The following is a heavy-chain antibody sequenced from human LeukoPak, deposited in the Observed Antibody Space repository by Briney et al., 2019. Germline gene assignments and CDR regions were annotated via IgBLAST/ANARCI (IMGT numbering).Heavy chain of an antibody. Sequence: GGSLRLSCAASGFTFSNYCMSWIRQAPGKGLEWVSYISSIGSNIYYADSLKGRFTISRDNSKNPLYLQMNSLRAEDTAVNYCARDGYNNGFDYWGQGTLVTVSS. CDR2: ISSIGSNI. D-gene: IGHD5-24*01. CDR3: ARDGYNNGFDY. V-gene: IGHV3-11*01. J-gene: IGHJ4*02. CDR1: GFTFSNYC.